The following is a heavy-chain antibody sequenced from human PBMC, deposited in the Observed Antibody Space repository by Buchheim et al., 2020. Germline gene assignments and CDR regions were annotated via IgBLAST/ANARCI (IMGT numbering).Heavy chain of an antibody. D-gene: IGHD1-26*01. CDR3: ARDIRGGGIVGAMVAY. CDR1: GFTFSSYS. J-gene: IGHJ4*02. Sequence: EVQLVESGGGLVKPGGSLRLSCAASGFTFSSYSMNWVRQAPGKGLEWVSSISSSSSYIYYADSVKGRFTISKDKAKNSTYLQMNSLRAEDTAVYYCARDIRGGGIVGAMVAYWGQGTL. CDR2: ISSSSSYI. V-gene: IGHV3-21*01.